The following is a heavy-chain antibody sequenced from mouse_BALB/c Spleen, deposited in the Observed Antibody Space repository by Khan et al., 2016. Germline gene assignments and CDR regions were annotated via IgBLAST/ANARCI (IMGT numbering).Heavy chain of an antibody. J-gene: IGHJ2*01. CDR3: ARPKIRGYFDY. CDR2: IYPGDGDT. CDR1: GYTFTNYW. Sequence: VQLQESGAELARPGASVKLSCKASGYTFTNYWMQWVKQRPGQGLEWIGAIYPGDGDTRYTQKFKTKATLTADESSSTASMQRSSLASEDSAVYYCARPKIRGYFDYWGQGTTLTVPS. V-gene: IGHV1-87*01. D-gene: IGHD2-4*01.